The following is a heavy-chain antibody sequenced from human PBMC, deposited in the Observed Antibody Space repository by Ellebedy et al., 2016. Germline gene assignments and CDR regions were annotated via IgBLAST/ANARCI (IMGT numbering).Heavy chain of an antibody. CDR2: VETDGTTT. Sequence: GESLKISXAASGFTFRSYWMHCVRQAPGKGLVWVARVETDGTTTGYADSVKGRFTISRDIAKNTVYLQMDSLRAEDTAVYHCARDFPHNWFDIWGPGVLVTVSS. CDR1: GFTFRSYW. J-gene: IGHJ5*02. V-gene: IGHV3-74*01. CDR3: ARDFPHNWFDI.